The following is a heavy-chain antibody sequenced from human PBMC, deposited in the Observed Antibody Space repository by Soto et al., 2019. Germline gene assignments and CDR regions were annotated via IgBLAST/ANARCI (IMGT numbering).Heavy chain of an antibody. V-gene: IGHV3-9*01. D-gene: IGHD3-10*01. CDR3: AKAPGGALLWFGELPLGWFDP. Sequence: GGSLRLSCAASGFTFDDYATHWVRQAPGKGLEWVSGISWNSGSIGYADSVKGRFTISRDNAKNSLYLQMNSLRAEDTALYYCAKAPGGALLWFGELPLGWFDPWGQGTLVTVSS. J-gene: IGHJ5*02. CDR2: ISWNSGSI. CDR1: GFTFDDYA.